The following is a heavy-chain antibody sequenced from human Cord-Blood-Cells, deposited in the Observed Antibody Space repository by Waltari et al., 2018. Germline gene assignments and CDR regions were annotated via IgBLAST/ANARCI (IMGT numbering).Heavy chain of an antibody. J-gene: IGHJ6*02. Sequence: QVQLVQSGAEVKKPGSSVKVSCKASGGTFSSYAISWVRQAPGTGLEWMGGIIPIFDTANYAQKFQGRVTITADESTSTAYMELSSLRSEDTAVYYCARGGSTVTPRYYYYYGMDVWGQGTTVTVSS. V-gene: IGHV1-69*01. CDR1: GGTFSSYA. D-gene: IGHD4-17*01. CDR2: IIPIFDTA. CDR3: ARGGSTVTPRYYYYYGMDV.